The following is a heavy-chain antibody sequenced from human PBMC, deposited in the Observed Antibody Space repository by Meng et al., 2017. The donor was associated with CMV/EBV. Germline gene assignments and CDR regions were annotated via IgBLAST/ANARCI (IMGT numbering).Heavy chain of an antibody. V-gene: IGHV3-23*01. D-gene: IGHD3-16*01. Sequence: RLSCVASGCTFRISGMSWVRQAPGEGLEWVSSMTGSGGATYYADSVRGRFTISRDNSRNTVFLQMSSLRAEDTAIYYCAKGLADFDYWGQGALVTVSS. J-gene: IGHJ4*02. CDR1: GCTFRISG. CDR2: MTGSGGAT. CDR3: AKGLADFDY.